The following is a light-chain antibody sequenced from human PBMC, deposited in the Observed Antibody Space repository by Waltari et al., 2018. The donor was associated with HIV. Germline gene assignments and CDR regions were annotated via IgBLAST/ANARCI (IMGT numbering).Light chain of an antibody. CDR1: QDISSF. V-gene: IGKV1-9*01. CDR2: AAS. J-gene: IGKJ4*01. CDR3: QQVNSYPLT. Sequence: DIQLTQSPSFLSASVRDRVTITCRASQDISSFLVWYQQKPGKAPQLLIYAASALQSGVPSRFSGSGSGTEFTLTITSLQPEDFATYYCQQVNSYPLTFGGGTRVEIK.